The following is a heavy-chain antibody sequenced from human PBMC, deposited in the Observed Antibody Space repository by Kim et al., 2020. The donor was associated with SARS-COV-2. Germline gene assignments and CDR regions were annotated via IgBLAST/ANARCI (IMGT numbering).Heavy chain of an antibody. CDR1: GYTFTSYA. CDR2: INAGNGNT. J-gene: IGHJ4*02. D-gene: IGHD3-16*02. V-gene: IGHV1-3*01. CDR3: ARDIMITFGGVIAKPDY. Sequence: ASVKVSCKASGYTFTSYAMHWVRQAPGQRLEWMGWINAGNGNTKYSQKFQGRVTITRDTSASTAYMELSSLRSEDTAVYYCARDIMITFGGVIAKPDYWGQGTLVTVSS.